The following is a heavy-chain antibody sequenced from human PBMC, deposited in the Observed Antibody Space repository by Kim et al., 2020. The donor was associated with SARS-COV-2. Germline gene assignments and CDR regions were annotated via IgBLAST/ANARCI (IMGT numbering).Heavy chain of an antibody. CDR1: GFTFDDYA. Sequence: GGSLRLSCAASGFTFDDYAMHWVRQAPEKGLEWVSGISWNSGSIGYADSVKGRFTISRDNAKNSLYLQMNSLRAEDTALYYCAKGRQWLATGDYDYYYGMDVWGQGTTVTVSS. CDR2: ISWNSGSI. V-gene: IGHV3-9*01. CDR3: AKGRQWLATGDYDYYYGMDV. J-gene: IGHJ6*02. D-gene: IGHD6-19*01.